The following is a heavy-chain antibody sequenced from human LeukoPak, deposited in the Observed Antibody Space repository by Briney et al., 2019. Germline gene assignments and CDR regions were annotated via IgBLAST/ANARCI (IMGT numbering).Heavy chain of an antibody. CDR2: INAGGSST. CDR1: GFTFSSYW. D-gene: IGHD2-8*01. Sequence: GGSLRLSCAASGFTFSSYWMHWVRQAPGKGLVWVSRINAGGSSTNYADSVKGRFTISRDNSKNTVYLQMSCLRADDTAVYYCAKAGFCTNGVCLNFDSWGQGTLVTVSS. J-gene: IGHJ4*01. V-gene: IGHV3-74*01. CDR3: AKAGFCTNGVCLNFDS.